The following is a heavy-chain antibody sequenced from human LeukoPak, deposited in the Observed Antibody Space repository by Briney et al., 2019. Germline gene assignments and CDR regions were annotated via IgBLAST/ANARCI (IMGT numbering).Heavy chain of an antibody. CDR3: ARDYSGYDHDAFDI. J-gene: IGHJ3*02. CDR1: GVSISSSNW. Sequence: SGTLSLTCAVSGVSISSSNWWSWVRQPPGKGLEWIGEIYHSGSTNYNPSLKSRVTISVDKSKNQFSLKLSSVTAADTAVYYCARDYSGYDHDAFDIWGQGTMVTVSS. V-gene: IGHV4-4*02. CDR2: IYHSGST. D-gene: IGHD5-12*01.